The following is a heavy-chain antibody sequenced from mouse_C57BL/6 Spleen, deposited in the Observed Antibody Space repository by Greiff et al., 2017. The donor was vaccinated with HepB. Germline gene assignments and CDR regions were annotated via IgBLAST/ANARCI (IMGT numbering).Heavy chain of an antibody. J-gene: IGHJ4*01. CDR2: IYPGDGDT. V-gene: IGHV1-82*01. Sequence: VQLQESGPELVKPGASVKISCKASGYAFSSSWMNWVKQRPGKGLEWIGRIYPGDGDTNYNGKFKGKATLTADKSSSTAYMQLSSLTSEDSAVYFCARSRSSGYVGYAMDYWGQGTSVTVSS. D-gene: IGHD3-2*02. CDR3: ARSRSSGYVGYAMDY. CDR1: GYAFSSSW.